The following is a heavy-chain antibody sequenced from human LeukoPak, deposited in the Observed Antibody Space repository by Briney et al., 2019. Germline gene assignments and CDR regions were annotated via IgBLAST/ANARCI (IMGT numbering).Heavy chain of an antibody. D-gene: IGHD6-6*01. CDR1: GGSFSGYY. J-gene: IGHJ4*02. V-gene: IGHV4-34*01. CDR3: ARGRASSPTFDY. Sequence: PSETLSLTCAVYGGSFSGYYWSWIRQPPGKGLEWIGEINHSGSTNYNPSLKSRVTISVDTSKNQFSLKLSSVTAADTAVYYCARGRASSPTFDYWGQGTLVTVSS. CDR2: INHSGST.